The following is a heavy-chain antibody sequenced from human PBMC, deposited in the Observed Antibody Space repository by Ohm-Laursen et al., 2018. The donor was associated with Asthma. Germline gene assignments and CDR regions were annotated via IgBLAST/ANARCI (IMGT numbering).Heavy chain of an antibody. CDR3: ASLGTMSGYGTS. CDR2: ISSSSSYI. D-gene: IGHD5-12*01. J-gene: IGHJ5*02. V-gene: IGHV3-21*01. Sequence: SLRLSCAASGFTFSSYSMNWVRQAPGKGLEWVSSISSSSSYIYYADSVKGRFTISRDNAKNSLYLQMNSLRAEDTAVYYCASLGTMSGYGTSWGQGTLVTVYS. CDR1: GFTFSSYS.